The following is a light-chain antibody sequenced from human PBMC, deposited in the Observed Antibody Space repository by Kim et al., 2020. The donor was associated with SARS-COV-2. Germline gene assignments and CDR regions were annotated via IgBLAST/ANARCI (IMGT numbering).Light chain of an antibody. CDR2: GKN. J-gene: IGLJ2*01. CDR3: YSRDSRSNQLL. V-gene: IGLV3-19*01. Sequence: SSELTQDPAVSVALGQTVRITCQGDSLRTYYATWFQQKPGQAPVLVIYGKNNRPSGIPDRFSGSSSGNTASLTITGAQAEDEADYYCYSRDSRSNQLLFGGGTKVTVL. CDR1: SLRTYY.